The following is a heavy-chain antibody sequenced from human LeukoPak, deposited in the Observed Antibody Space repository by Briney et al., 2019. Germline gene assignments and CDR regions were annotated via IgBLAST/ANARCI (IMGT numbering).Heavy chain of an antibody. CDR3: ATPGGDPDRSNYYKT. J-gene: IGHJ4*02. V-gene: IGHV4-39*07. D-gene: IGHD3-22*01. CDR2: IYYSGST. Sequence: PSETLSLTCTVSGGSISSSSYYWGWIRQPPGKGLEWIGSIYYSGSTYYNPSLKSRVTMSLDTSKNQFSLNLNSVTAADTAVYYCATPGGDPDRSNYYKTWGQGIMVSVSS. CDR1: GGSISSSSYY.